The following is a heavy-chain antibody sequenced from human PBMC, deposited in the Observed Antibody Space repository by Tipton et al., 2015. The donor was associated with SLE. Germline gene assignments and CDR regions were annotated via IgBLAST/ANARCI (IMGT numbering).Heavy chain of an antibody. CDR2: MSYRGST. D-gene: IGHD6-13*01. J-gene: IGHJ5*02. CDR3: ARQDGAAAS. V-gene: IGHV4-30-4*08. CDR1: GGSISSGDYY. Sequence: TLSLTCTVSGGSISSGDYYWSWIRQPPGKGLEWIGYMSYRGSTYYNPSLKSRVTISVDTSKNQFSLKLSSVTAADTAVFYCARQDGAAASWGQGTLVTVSS.